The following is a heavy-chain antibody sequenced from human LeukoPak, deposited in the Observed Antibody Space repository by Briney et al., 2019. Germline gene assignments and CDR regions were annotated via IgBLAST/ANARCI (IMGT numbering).Heavy chain of an antibody. CDR1: GFTVSSNY. CDR3: ARDGAVAGLHY. V-gene: IGHV3-21*01. D-gene: IGHD6-19*01. J-gene: IGHJ4*02. Sequence: SGGSLRLSCAASGFTVSSNYMNWVRQAPGKGLEWVSSISSSSSYIYYADSVKGRFTISRDNAKNSLYLQMNSLRAEDTAVYYCARDGAVAGLHYWGQGTLITVSS. CDR2: ISSSSSYI.